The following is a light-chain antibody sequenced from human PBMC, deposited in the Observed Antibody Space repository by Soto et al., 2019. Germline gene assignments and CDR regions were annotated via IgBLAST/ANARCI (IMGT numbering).Light chain of an antibody. V-gene: IGKV3-20*01. J-gene: IGKJ1*01. CDR3: QQYGSSWT. CDR2: GAS. Sequence: EIVLTQSPGTLSLSPGERATLSCRASQSVSSSYLAWYQQKPGQAPRLLIYGASIRATGIPDRFSGSGSGTDFTLTISRLEPEDCAVYYCQQYGSSWTFGQGTKVELK. CDR1: QSVSSSY.